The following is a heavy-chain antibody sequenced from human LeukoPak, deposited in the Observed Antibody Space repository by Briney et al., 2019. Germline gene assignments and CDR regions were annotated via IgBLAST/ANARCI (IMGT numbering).Heavy chain of an antibody. Sequence: SETLSLTCTVSGDSISSYYWSWIRQPPGKGLEWIGYIYYSGSTNYNPSLKSRVTISVDTSKDQFSLKLSSVTAADTAVYYCARDLYYYGSGSYYNDYWGQGTLVTVSS. V-gene: IGHV4-59*12. CDR1: GDSISSYY. D-gene: IGHD3-10*01. J-gene: IGHJ4*02. CDR3: ARDLYYYGSGSYYNDY. CDR2: IYYSGST.